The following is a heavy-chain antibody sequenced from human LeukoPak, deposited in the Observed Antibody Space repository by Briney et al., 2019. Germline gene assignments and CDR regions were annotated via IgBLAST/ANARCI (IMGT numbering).Heavy chain of an antibody. CDR3: AEGRGVAPYYYYMDV. CDR1: GGTFSSYA. V-gene: IGHV1-69*05. Sequence: SVKVSCKASGGTFSSYAISWVRQAPGQGLEWMGGIIPIFGTANYAQKFQGRVTITTDESTSTAYMELSSLRSEDTAVYYCAEGRGVAPYYYYMDVWGKGTTVTVSS. J-gene: IGHJ6*03. CDR2: IIPIFGTA. D-gene: IGHD3-3*01.